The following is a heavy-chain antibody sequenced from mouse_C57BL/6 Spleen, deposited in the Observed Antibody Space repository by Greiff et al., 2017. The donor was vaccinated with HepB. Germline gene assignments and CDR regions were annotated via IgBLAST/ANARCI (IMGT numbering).Heavy chain of an antibody. V-gene: IGHV1-52*01. CDR2: IDPSDSET. J-gene: IGHJ4*01. Sequence: QVQLQQPGAELVRPGSSVKLSCKASGYTFTSYWMHWVKQRPIQGLEWIGNIDPSDSETHYNQKFKDKATLTVDKSSSTAYMQLSSLTSEDSAVYDCARVTLRQDYAMDYWGQGTSVTVSS. D-gene: IGHD2-4*01. CDR3: ARVTLRQDYAMDY. CDR1: GYTFTSYW.